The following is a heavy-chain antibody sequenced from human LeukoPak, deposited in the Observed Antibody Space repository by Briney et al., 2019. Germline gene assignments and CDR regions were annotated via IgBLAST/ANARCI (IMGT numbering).Heavy chain of an antibody. CDR3: ARELGVPPDCSSTSCYLDY. V-gene: IGHV1-2*02. J-gene: IGHJ4*02. Sequence: ASVKVSCKASGYTFTGYYMHWVRQAPGQGLEWMGWINPNSGGTNYAQKFQGRVTTTRDTSISTAYMELSRLRSDDTAVYYCARELGVPPDCSSTSCYLDYWGQGTLVTVSS. CDR2: INPNSGGT. CDR1: GYTFTGYY. D-gene: IGHD2-2*01.